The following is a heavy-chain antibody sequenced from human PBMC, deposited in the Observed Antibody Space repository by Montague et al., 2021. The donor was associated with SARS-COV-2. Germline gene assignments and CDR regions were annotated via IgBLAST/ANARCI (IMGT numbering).Heavy chain of an antibody. V-gene: IGHV2-70*11. Sequence: PALVKPTQTLTLICTFSGFSLSTSGMCVSWIRQPPGKALEWLARXDWXDDKYYSTSLKTRLTISKDTSKNQVVLTMTNMDPVDTATYYCARMDAGPTSYDYWGQGTLVTVSS. J-gene: IGHJ4*02. CDR1: GFSLSTSGMC. CDR3: ARMDAGPTSYDY. D-gene: IGHD2-2*01. CDR2: XDWXDDK.